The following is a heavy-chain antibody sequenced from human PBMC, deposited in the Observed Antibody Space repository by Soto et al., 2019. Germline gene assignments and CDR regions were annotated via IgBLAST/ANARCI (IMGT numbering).Heavy chain of an antibody. CDR2: IIGRNGNS. Sequence: SVKVSCKASGDTFSTYTITWVRQAPGQGLEWMGGIIGRNGNSNYAQQFQGRVTFTGDTSTSTVYMELSSLTSEDTAVYYCARDDSGFSGSHYIDYFNYWGQGALVTVSS. D-gene: IGHD1-26*01. CDR3: ARDDSGFSGSHYIDYFNY. CDR1: GDTFSTYT. V-gene: IGHV1-69*10. J-gene: IGHJ4*02.